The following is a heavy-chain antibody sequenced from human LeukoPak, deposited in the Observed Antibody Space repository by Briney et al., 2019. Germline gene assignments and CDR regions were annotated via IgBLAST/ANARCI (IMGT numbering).Heavy chain of an antibody. Sequence: SETLSLTCAVYGGSFSGYYWSWIRQPPGKGLEWIGEINHSGSTNYNPSLKSRVTISVDTSKNQFSLKLSSVTAADTAVYYCARDNRVTGRAFDIWGQGTMVTVSS. J-gene: IGHJ3*02. CDR3: ARDNRVTGRAFDI. CDR2: INHSGST. CDR1: GGSFSGYY. V-gene: IGHV4-34*01. D-gene: IGHD1-14*01.